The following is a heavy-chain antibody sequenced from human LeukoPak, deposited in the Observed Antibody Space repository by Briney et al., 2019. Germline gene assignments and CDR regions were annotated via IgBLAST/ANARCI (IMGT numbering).Heavy chain of an antibody. D-gene: IGHD3-22*01. CDR2: IYSGGST. CDR1: GFTVNTNY. V-gene: IGHV3-53*01. Sequence: GGSPRLSCAVSGFTVNTNYMSWVRQAPGKGLEWVSSIYSGGSTFYADSVKGRFTISRGNSKNTLYLQMNTLRVEDTAVYFCARVLVVAAPHFDNWGQGALVTVSS. CDR3: ARVLVVAAPHFDN. J-gene: IGHJ4*02.